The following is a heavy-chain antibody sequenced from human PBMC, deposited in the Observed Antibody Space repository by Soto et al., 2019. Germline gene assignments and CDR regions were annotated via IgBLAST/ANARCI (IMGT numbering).Heavy chain of an antibody. D-gene: IGHD2-21*01. Sequence: PGGSLRLSCAASGFTFSSYAMSWVRQAPGKGLEWVSAISGSGGSTYYADSVKGRFTISRDNSKNTLYLQMSSLRAEDTAVYYCAKDRFRYRARELLDYWGQGTLVPVSS. CDR2: ISGSGGST. CDR1: GFTFSSYA. J-gene: IGHJ4*02. V-gene: IGHV3-23*01. CDR3: AKDRFRYRARELLDY.